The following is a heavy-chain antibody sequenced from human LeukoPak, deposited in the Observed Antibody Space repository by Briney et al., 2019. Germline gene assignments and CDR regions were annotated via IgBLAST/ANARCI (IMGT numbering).Heavy chain of an antibody. CDR3: ARDKGSSSTSSFDY. CDR2: ISSSSSYI. J-gene: IGHJ4*02. D-gene: IGHD2-2*01. CDR1: GFTFSYYW. Sequence: GGSLRLSCEASGFTFSYYWMNWVRQAPGKGLGWVSSISSSSSYIYYADSVKGRFTISRDNAKNSLYLQMNSLRAEDTAVYYCARDKGSSSTSSFDYWGQGTLVTVSS. V-gene: IGHV3-21*01.